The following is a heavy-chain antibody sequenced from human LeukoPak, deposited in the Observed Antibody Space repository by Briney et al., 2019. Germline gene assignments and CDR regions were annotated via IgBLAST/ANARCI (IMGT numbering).Heavy chain of an antibody. CDR2: IYYSGST. Sequence: SETLSLTCTVSGGSISSYYWSWIRQPPGKGLEWTGYIYYSGSTNYNPSLKSRVTISVDTSKNQFSLKLSSVTAADTAVYYCARGEFSWFDPWGQGTLVTVSS. CDR3: ARGEFSWFDP. J-gene: IGHJ5*02. D-gene: IGHD3-10*01. CDR1: GGSISSYY. V-gene: IGHV4-59*01.